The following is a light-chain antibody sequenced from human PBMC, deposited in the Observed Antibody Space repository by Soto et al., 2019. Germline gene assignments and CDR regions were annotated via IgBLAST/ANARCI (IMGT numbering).Light chain of an antibody. Sequence: DIQMTQSPSSLSASVGDRVTITCRSSQDIRNELGWFQQKPGKAPKRLIYIASSLQSGVPSRFSGSGSGTEFTLTISSLQPEDYATYYCLQHNDYPPTFGQGTKVEI. CDR2: IAS. CDR3: LQHNDYPPT. J-gene: IGKJ1*01. CDR1: QDIRNE. V-gene: IGKV1-17*01.